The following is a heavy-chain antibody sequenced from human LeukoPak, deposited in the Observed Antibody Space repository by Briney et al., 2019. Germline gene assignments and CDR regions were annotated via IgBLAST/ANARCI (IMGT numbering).Heavy chain of an antibody. J-gene: IGHJ4*02. V-gene: IGHV3-23*01. D-gene: IGHD3-16*01. CDR1: GFTFSSYT. CDR3: AKDNAFGGEDC. CDR2: IHNSGGTT. Sequence: GGSLRLSCTASGFTFSSYTMTWVRQAPGKGVVWVSAIHNSGGTTSYADSVKGRFTISRDNSKNTLFLQMNSLRAEDTAVYYCAKDNAFGGEDCWGQGTLVTVSS.